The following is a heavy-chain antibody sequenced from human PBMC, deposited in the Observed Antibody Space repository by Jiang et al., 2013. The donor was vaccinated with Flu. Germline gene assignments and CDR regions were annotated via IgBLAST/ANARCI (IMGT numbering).Heavy chain of an antibody. CDR1: GYTFTSYG. Sequence: SGAEVKKPGASVKVSCKASGYTFTSYGISWVRQAPGQGLEWMGWISAYNGNTNYAQKLQGRVTMTTDTSTSTAYMELRSLRSDDTAVYYCARDKGVVVPAAIAGRQYYYYYGMDVWGQGTTVTVSS. D-gene: IGHD2-2*01. J-gene: IGHJ6*02. V-gene: IGHV1-18*01. CDR2: ISAYNGNT. CDR3: ARDKGVVVPAAIAGRQYYYYYGMDV.